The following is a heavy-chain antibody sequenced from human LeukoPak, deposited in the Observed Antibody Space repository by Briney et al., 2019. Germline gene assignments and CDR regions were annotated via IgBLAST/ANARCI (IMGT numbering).Heavy chain of an antibody. J-gene: IGHJ4*02. CDR2: ISGHSGNT. CDR1: GYIFSNYG. V-gene: IGHV1-18*01. Sequence: ASVKVSCKASGYIFSNYGITWVRQAPGHGLEWMGWISGHSGNTNYAQKFQDRATMTTDTSTSTAYMELRSLRFDDTAVYYCARGPGSSDYFDYWGQGTLVTVSS. CDR3: ARGPGSSDYFDY. D-gene: IGHD1-26*01.